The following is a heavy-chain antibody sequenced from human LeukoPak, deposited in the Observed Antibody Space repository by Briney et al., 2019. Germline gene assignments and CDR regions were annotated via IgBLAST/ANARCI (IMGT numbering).Heavy chain of an antibody. J-gene: IGHJ6*03. V-gene: IGHV3-48*03. CDR2: ISSSGSTI. CDR3: VRDQEVTTGYYYYYYMDV. D-gene: IGHD2-21*02. Sequence: PGGSLRLSCAASGFTFSSYEMNWVRQAPGKGLEWVSYISSSGSTIYYADSVKGRFTISRDNAENSLYLQMHSLRAEDTAVYYCVRDQEVTTGYYYYYYMDVWGKGTTVTVSS. CDR1: GFTFSSYE.